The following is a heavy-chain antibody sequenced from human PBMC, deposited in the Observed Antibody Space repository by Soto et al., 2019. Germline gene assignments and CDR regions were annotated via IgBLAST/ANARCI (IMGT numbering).Heavy chain of an antibody. V-gene: IGHV3-23*01. CDR1: GFTFSSYA. CDR2: ISGSGGST. J-gene: IGHJ4*02. CDR3: AKNPTVGAISGGYFDY. Sequence: GGSLRLSCAASGFTFSSYAMSWVRQAPGKGLEWVSAISGSGGSTYYADSVKGRFTISRDNSKNTLYLQMNSLRAEDTAVYYCAKNPTVGAISGGYFDYWGQGTLVTVSS. D-gene: IGHD1-26*01.